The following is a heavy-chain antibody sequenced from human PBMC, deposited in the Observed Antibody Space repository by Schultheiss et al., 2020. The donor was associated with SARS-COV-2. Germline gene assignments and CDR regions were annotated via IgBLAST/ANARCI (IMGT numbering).Heavy chain of an antibody. D-gene: IGHD6-19*01. Sequence: SETLSLTCTVSGGSISSYYWSWIRQPPGKGLEWIGYIYYSGSTYYNPSLKSLVTISVDTSKNQFSLKLSSVTAADTAVYYCARAVGYSSGWYYFDYWGQGTLVTVSS. CDR2: IYYSGST. CDR3: ARAVGYSSGWYYFDY. CDR1: GGSISSYY. V-gene: IGHV4-59*12. J-gene: IGHJ4*02.